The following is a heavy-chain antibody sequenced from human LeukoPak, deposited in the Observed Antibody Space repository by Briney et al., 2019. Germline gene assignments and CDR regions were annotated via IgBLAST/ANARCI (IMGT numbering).Heavy chain of an antibody. Sequence: VSVKVSCKASGYTFTSYAMHWVRQAPGQRLEWMGWINAGNGNTKYSQKFQGRVTITRDTSASTAYMELSSLRSEDTAVYYCAGVLLWFGESNWFDPWGQGTLVTVSS. CDR1: GYTFTSYA. J-gene: IGHJ5*02. CDR3: AGVLLWFGESNWFDP. CDR2: INAGNGNT. V-gene: IGHV1-3*01. D-gene: IGHD3-10*01.